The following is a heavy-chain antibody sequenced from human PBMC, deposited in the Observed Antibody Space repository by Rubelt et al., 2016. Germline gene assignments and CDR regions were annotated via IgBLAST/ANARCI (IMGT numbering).Heavy chain of an antibody. V-gene: IGHV3-21*01. D-gene: IGHD5-18*01. CDR3: ARGYGYVDY. CDR2: ISSGGSDI. J-gene: IGHJ2*01. CDR1: GFTFSSYA. Sequence: VQLVESGGGVVQPGRSLRLSCSASGFTFSSYAMNWVRQAPGKGLEWVSSISSGGSDIFHADSVKGRFSISRDNARTSGYLQMNSRRAEDTAVYYCARGYGYVDYWGRGTLVTVSS.